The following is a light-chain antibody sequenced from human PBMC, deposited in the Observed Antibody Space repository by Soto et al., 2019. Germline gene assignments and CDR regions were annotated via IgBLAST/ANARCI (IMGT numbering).Light chain of an antibody. CDR2: EVS. J-gene: IGLJ1*01. CDR1: SSDVGSYNL. Sequence: QSVLPQPAYVSGSPGQSITISCTGTSSDVGSYNLVSWYQQHPGKAPKLMIYEVSKRPSGVSNRFSGSKSGNTASLTISGLQAEDEADYYCCSYAGSSTFYVFGTGTKVTVL. CDR3: CSYAGSSTFYV. V-gene: IGLV2-23*02.